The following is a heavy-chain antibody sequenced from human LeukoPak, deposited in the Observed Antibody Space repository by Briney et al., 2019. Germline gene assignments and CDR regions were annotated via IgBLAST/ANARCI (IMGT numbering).Heavy chain of an antibody. CDR3: ARSGRRGRWFAASYYFDY. CDR2: ISAYNGNT. Sequence: ASVKVSCKASGYTFTSYGISWVRQAPGQGLERMGWISAYNGNTNYAQKLQGRVTMTTDTSTSTAYMELRSLRSDDTAVYYCARSGRRGRWFAASYYFDYWGQGTLVTVSS. J-gene: IGHJ4*02. D-gene: IGHD3-10*01. CDR1: GYTFTSYG. V-gene: IGHV1-18*01.